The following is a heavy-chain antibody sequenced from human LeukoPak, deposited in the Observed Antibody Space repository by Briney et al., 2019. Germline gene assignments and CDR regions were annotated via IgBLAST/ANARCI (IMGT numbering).Heavy chain of an antibody. CDR3: ATEGSTMRSFDI. Sequence: ASVKVSCKVSGYTLTELSMHWVRQAPGKGLEWMGGFDPEDGETSYAQKFQGRVTMTEDTSTDTAYMELSSLRSEDTAVYYCATEGSTMRSFDIWGQGTMVTVSS. V-gene: IGHV1-24*01. CDR1: GYTLTELS. CDR2: FDPEDGET. J-gene: IGHJ3*02. D-gene: IGHD3-22*01.